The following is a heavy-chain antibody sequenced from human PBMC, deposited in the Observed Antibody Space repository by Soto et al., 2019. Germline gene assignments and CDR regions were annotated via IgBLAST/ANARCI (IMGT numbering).Heavy chain of an antibody. CDR2: IYHSGST. Sequence: SETLSLTCAVSGGSISSSNWWSWVRQPPGKELEWIGEIYHSGSTNYNPSLKSRVTISVDKSKNQFSLKLSSVTAADTAVYYCARESPGLAAAGTATFDYWGQGTLVTVS. V-gene: IGHV4-4*02. CDR1: GGSISSSNW. J-gene: IGHJ4*02. D-gene: IGHD6-13*01. CDR3: ARESPGLAAAGTATFDY.